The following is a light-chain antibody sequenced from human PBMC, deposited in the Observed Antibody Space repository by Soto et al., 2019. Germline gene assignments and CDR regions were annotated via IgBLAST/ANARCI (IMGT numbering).Light chain of an antibody. CDR3: SSVASSKLYV. V-gene: IGLV2-8*01. CDR1: SSDVGGYNY. CDR2: EVS. Sequence: QSALTQPPSASGSPGQSVTISCTVTSSDVGGYNYVSWYQQHPGKAPKLMIYEVSKRPSGVPDRFSGSKSGNTASLTVSGLQAEDEADYSCSSVASSKLYVSGTGTKMTV. J-gene: IGLJ1*01.